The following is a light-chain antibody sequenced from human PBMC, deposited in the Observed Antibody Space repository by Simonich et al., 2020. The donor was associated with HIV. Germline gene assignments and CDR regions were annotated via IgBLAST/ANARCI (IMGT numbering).Light chain of an antibody. CDR1: QSVSSN. J-gene: IGKJ4*01. CDR2: GAS. V-gene: IGKV3-15*01. CDR3: QQYNYWPLFLT. Sequence: EIVMTQSPATLSVSPGERATLSCRASQSVSSNLAWYQQKPGQAPRLLIYGASTRATGIPARFSGSGSGTEFTLTISSLQSEDFAVYYCQQYNYWPLFLTFVGGTKVEIK.